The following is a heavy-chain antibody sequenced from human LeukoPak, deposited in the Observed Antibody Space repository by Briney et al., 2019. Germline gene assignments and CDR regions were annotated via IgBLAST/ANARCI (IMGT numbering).Heavy chain of an antibody. J-gene: IGHJ5*02. CDR2: IYSSGRT. D-gene: IGHD1-26*01. Sequence: PSQTLSLTCTVSGDSISSGSYYWSWIRQPAGEGLEWIGRIYSSGRTHYSPSLKSRVAISVDTSKNRLSLRLSSVTAADTAVYYCARDLGGSYSSETWFDPWGQGTLVTVSS. CDR3: ARDLGGSYSSETWFDP. V-gene: IGHV4-61*02. CDR1: GDSISSGSYY.